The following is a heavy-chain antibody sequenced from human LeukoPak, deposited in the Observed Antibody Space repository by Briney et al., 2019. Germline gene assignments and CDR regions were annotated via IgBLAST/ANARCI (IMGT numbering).Heavy chain of an antibody. V-gene: IGHV3-66*02. CDR3: AKDSGYDSSGYYYYYMDV. Sequence: GGSLRLSCAASGFIFSDYYMSWIRQAPGKGLEWVSVLHSGGTTYYADSVKGRFTISRDNSKNTLYLQMNSLRAEDTAVYYCAKDSGYDSSGYYYYYMDVWGKGTTVTVSS. J-gene: IGHJ6*03. CDR2: LHSGGTT. CDR1: GFIFSDYY. D-gene: IGHD3-22*01.